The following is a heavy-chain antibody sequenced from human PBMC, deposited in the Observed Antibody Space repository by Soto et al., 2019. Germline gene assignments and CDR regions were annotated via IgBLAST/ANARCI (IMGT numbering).Heavy chain of an antibody. CDR3: ASGDAWEALLAH. D-gene: IGHD4-17*01. Sequence: QVQLQESGPGLVKPSETLSLTCTVSGASINSGGYYWSWIRQLRGKGLEWIGYIYFSGSTYYNPSLESRVTISLDTSQNQFSLKLSSVTAADTAMYFCASGDAWEALLAHWGQGILVTVSS. CDR2: IYFSGST. J-gene: IGHJ4*02. CDR1: GASINSGGYY. V-gene: IGHV4-31*03.